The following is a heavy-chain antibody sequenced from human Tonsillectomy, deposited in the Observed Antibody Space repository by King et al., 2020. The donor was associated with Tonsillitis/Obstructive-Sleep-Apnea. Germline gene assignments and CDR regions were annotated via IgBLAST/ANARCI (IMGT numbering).Heavy chain of an antibody. Sequence: VQLQESGPGLVKPSHTLSLTCTVSGGSISSGGYYWSWIRQHPGNGLEWIGYIYYSGTTYYNPSLKSRVTISVDTSKNQFSLKLSSVTAADTAVYYCARGDDYDNYLDYWGQGTLVTVSS. CDR3: ARGDDYDNYLDY. D-gene: IGHD4-17*01. J-gene: IGHJ4*02. CDR2: IYYSGTT. V-gene: IGHV4-31*03. CDR1: GGSISSGGYY.